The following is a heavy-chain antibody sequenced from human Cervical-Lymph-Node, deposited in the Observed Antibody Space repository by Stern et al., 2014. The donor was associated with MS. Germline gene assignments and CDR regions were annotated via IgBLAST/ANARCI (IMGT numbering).Heavy chain of an antibody. Sequence: QVQLVQSGAEVKKPGSSVKISCKSSGGISWVRQAPGQGLEWMGGVIPFVGTSNYAQKFKGRATITADTSTNTAYLEVRSLQPDDRAVYWGAGGGGDNWFDPWGQGTLVTVSS. CDR1: GG. D-gene: IGHD3-10*01. CDR2: VIPFVGTS. CDR3: AGGGGDNWFDP. V-gene: IGHV1-69*06. J-gene: IGHJ5*02.